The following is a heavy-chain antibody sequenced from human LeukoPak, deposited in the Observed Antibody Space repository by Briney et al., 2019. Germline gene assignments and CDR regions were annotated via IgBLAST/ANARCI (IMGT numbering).Heavy chain of an antibody. CDR2: ISSSRSYI. CDR3: AGFIAAPYYFDY. J-gene: IGHJ4*02. V-gene: IGHV3-21*01. CDR1: GFTFSS. D-gene: IGHD6-13*01. Sequence: GGSLRLSCAASGFTFSSMNWVRQAPGKGLEWVSFISSSRSYIYYADSVKGRFTISRDNAKNSLYLQMNSLRAEDTAVYYCAGFIAAPYYFDYWGRGTLVTVSS.